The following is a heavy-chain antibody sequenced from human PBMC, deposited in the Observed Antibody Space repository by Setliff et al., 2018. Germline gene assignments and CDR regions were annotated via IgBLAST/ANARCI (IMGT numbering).Heavy chain of an antibody. CDR1: GYTFLSYG. CDR3: ARAPRLEWILPTFDY. D-gene: IGHD3-3*01. Sequence: ASVKVSCKAVGYTFLSYGLSWVRQAPGQGLEWMGWISAYTGKTDYAQNFQGRVTMITDTSTNTAYLELRSLRYDDTAVYFCARAPRLEWILPTFDYWGQGTPVTVSS. V-gene: IGHV1-18*01. CDR2: ISAYTGKT. J-gene: IGHJ4*02.